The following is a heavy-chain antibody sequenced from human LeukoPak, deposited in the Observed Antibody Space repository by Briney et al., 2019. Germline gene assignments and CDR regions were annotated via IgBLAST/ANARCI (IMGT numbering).Heavy chain of an antibody. V-gene: IGHV3-48*04. D-gene: IGHD1-7*01. CDR2: ISTSGSTI. Sequence: PGGSLRLSCAASGFTFSSYNMNWVRQAPGKGLEWVSYISTSGSTIYYADSVKGRFTISRDNAKNSLYLQMNSLRGEDTALYYCARGGTRTYYYYMDVWGKGTTVTISS. CDR3: ARGGTRTYYYYMDV. J-gene: IGHJ6*03. CDR1: GFTFSSYN.